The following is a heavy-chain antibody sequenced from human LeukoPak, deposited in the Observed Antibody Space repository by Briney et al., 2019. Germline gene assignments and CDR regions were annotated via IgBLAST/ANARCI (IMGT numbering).Heavy chain of an antibody. CDR3: ARDGRGYASSLYFDL. Sequence: PSETLSLTCTVSGGSISSNYWSWLRQPAGKGLEWMGRIYTSGSTNYSPSLMSRVTLSVDTSRNQFSLRLSSVTAADTAVYYCARDGRGYASSLYFDLWGQGTLVTVSS. D-gene: IGHD6-13*01. J-gene: IGHJ4*02. CDR1: GGSISSNY. CDR2: IYTSGST. V-gene: IGHV4-4*07.